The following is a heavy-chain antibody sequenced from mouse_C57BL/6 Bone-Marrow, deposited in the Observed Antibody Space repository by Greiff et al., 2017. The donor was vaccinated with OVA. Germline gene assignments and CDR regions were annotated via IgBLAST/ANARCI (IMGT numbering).Heavy chain of an antibody. V-gene: IGHV2-9-1*01. J-gene: IGHJ2*01. CDR2: IWTGGGT. CDR1: GFSLTSYA. D-gene: IGHD2-5*01. CDR3: ARSFYSNYVFFDY. Sequence: VKLVESGPGLVAPSQSLSITCTVSGFSLTSYAISWVRQPPGKGLEWLGVIWTGGGTNSNSALKSRLSISKDNSKSPVFLKMNSLQTDDTARYYCARSFYSNYVFFDYWGQGTTLTVSS.